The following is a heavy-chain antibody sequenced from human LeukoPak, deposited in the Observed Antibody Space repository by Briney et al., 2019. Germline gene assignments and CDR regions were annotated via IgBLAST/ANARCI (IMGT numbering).Heavy chain of an antibody. CDR3: ARESHEGATRAYNWFDP. V-gene: IGHV3-30*02. J-gene: IGHJ5*02. Sequence: GGSLKLSCAASGFTFSSYAMHWVRQAPGKGLEWVALIRYDGSNKYYADSVKGRFTISRDNSKNTVYLQMNSLRPEDTALYYCARESHEGATRAYNWFDPWGQGTLVTVSS. D-gene: IGHD1-26*01. CDR2: IRYDGSNK. CDR1: GFTFSSYA.